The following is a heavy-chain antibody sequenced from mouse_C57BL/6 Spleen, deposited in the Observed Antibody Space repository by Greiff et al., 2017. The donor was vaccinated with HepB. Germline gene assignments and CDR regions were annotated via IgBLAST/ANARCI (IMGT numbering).Heavy chain of an antibody. V-gene: IGHV5-4*01. CDR1: GFTFSSYA. CDR3: ARDQTGDYAMDY. J-gene: IGHJ4*01. D-gene: IGHD4-1*01. Sequence: VQLVESGGGLVKPGGSLKLSCAASGFTFSSYAMSWVRQTPEKRLEWVATISDGGSYTYYPDNVKGRFTISRDNAKNNLYLQMSHLKSEDTAMYYCARDQTGDYAMDYWGQGTSVTVSS. CDR2: ISDGGSYT.